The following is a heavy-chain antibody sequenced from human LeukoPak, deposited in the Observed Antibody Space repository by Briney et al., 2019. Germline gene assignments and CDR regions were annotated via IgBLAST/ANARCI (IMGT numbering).Heavy chain of an antibody. J-gene: IGHJ4*02. CDR1: GFTFSSYG. D-gene: IGHD3-22*01. V-gene: IGHV3-30*02. CDR2: IRYDGINK. Sequence: GGSLRLSCAASGFTFSSYGIHWVRQAPGKGLDWVAFIRYDGINKYYADSVKGRFTISRDNAKNTVYLQMNSLRAEDTAVYYCVRDWGYDSSGYWQKYFDTWGQGTLVTVSS. CDR3: VRDWGYDSSGYWQKYFDT.